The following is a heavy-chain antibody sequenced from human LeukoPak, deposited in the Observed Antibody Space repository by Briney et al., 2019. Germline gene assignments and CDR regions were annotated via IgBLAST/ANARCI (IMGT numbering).Heavy chain of an antibody. CDR1: GGSFSGYY. CDR3: ARGEYDFWSGYPGCWFDP. D-gene: IGHD3-3*01. J-gene: IGHJ5*02. CDR2: INHSGST. Sequence: SETLSLTCAVYGGSFSGYYWSWIRQPPGKGLEWIGEINHSGSTNYNPSLKSRVTMSVDTSKNQFSLKLSPVTAADTAVYYCARGEYDFWSGYPGCWFDPWGQGTLVTVSS. V-gene: IGHV4-34*01.